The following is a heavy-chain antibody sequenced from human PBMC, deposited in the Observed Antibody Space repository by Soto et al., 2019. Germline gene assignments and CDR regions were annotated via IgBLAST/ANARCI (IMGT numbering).Heavy chain of an antibody. V-gene: IGHV1-2*04. D-gene: IGHD2-15*01. CDR2: INPNSGGT. Sequence: ASVKVSCKASGYTFTGYYMHWVRQAPGQGLEWMGWINPNSGGTNYAQKFQGWVTMTRDTSISTAYMELSRLRSDDTAVYYCARVSGEYWRGGGSSKYFQQWGRGPVVTVSS. J-gene: IGHJ1*01. CDR3: ARVSGEYWRGGGSSKYFQQ. CDR1: GYTFTGYY.